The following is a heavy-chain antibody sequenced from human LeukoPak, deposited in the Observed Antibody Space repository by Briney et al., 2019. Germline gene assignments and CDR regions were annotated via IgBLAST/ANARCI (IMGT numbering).Heavy chain of an antibody. CDR3: ASPPLSSAMYYAQ. CDR1: GYNFSGHY. Sequence: ASVKVSCKASGYNFSGHYMHWVRQAPGQGLEWMGWIKPSDGDTNYAQNFQGRVTMTRDTSISTAYMELSSLRSDDTAVYYCASPPLSSAMYYAQWGQGTLVTVSS. D-gene: IGHD1-26*01. J-gene: IGHJ4*02. CDR2: IKPSDGDT. V-gene: IGHV1-2*02.